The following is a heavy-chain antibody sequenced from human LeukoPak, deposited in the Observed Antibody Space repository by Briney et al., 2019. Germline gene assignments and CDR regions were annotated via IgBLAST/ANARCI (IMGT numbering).Heavy chain of an antibody. J-gene: IGHJ4*02. Sequence: PSEPLPLTCTVSGDSIKCSSYYWAWARQPPGEGLEWIASIYYSATTYYNPSLKSRVTISLDTSRNQHSLKLSSVTAADTAIYYCESGTPQRWSSFWGQGTLVTVSS. CDR1: GDSIKCSSYY. CDR3: ESGTPQRWSSF. D-gene: IGHD3-10*01. CDR2: IYYSATT. V-gene: IGHV4-39*07.